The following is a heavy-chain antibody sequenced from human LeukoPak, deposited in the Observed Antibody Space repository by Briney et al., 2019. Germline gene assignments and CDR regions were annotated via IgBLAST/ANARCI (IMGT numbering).Heavy chain of an antibody. CDR3: ARGTTIFGVFDF. D-gene: IGHD3-3*01. J-gene: IGHJ4*02. Sequence: ASVKVSYKASGYTFTSYYMNWVRQAPGQGLEWMGVINPSGGSTSYAQKFQGRVTMTRDTSTSTVYMELSSLRSEDTAVYYCARGTTIFGVFDFWGQGTLVTVSS. CDR1: GYTFTSYY. CDR2: INPSGGST. V-gene: IGHV1-46*01.